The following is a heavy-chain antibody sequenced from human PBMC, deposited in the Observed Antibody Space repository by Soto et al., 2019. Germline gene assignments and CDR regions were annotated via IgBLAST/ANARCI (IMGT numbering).Heavy chain of an antibody. CDR2: ISYSGST. CDR3: ARDRLASLVDSAFDY. Sequence: SETLSLTCTVSGGSITSYYWSWIRQPPGKGLEWIGYISYSGSTRYNPSLKSRVIISVDTPKNQFSLELSSVTAADTAVYFCARDRLASLVDSAFDYWGQGTLVTVSS. CDR1: GGSITSYY. D-gene: IGHD2-15*01. V-gene: IGHV4-59*01. J-gene: IGHJ4*02.